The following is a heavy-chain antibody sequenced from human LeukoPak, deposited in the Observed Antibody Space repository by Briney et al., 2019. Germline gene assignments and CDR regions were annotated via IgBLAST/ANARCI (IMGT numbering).Heavy chain of an antibody. V-gene: IGHV3-20*04. CDR3: TRESGRYHGNDY. CDR1: GFTFDDYG. Sequence: GGSLRLSCAASGFTFDDYGMSWVRQAPGKGLEWVSGINWNGGSTGYADSVKGQFTISRDNAKNSLYLQMNSLRAEDTALYYCTRESGRYHGNDYWGQGTLVTVSS. D-gene: IGHD1-26*01. J-gene: IGHJ4*02. CDR2: INWNGGST.